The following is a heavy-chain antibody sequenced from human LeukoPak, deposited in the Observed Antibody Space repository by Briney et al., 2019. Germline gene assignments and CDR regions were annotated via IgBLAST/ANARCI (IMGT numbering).Heavy chain of an antibody. D-gene: IGHD2-2*01. V-gene: IGHV3-23*01. CDR1: GFTFTSYA. CDR2: IIGGGGST. CDR3: AHGAMYQLDY. Sequence: PGGPLRLSCAASGFTFTSYAMSWVRQAPGKGLEWVSGIIGGGGSTYYADSVKGRFTISGDNSRNTLFLQMNSLRAEDTAVYYCAHGAMYQLDYWGQGTLVTVSS. J-gene: IGHJ4*02.